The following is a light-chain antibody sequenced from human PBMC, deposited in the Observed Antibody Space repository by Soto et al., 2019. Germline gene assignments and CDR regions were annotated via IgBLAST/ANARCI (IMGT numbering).Light chain of an antibody. V-gene: IGKV3-20*01. J-gene: IGKJ1*01. CDR2: GAS. Sequence: EIVLTQSPGTLSLSPGERATLSCRASQSLSGNYVAWYQQKPGQAPRLLIYGASNRATGIPDRFAGSGSGTDLSPTVSRLEPDDFAGNYWQQHWSSPTFGQGTKVEIK. CDR1: QSLSGNY. CDR3: QQHWSSPT.